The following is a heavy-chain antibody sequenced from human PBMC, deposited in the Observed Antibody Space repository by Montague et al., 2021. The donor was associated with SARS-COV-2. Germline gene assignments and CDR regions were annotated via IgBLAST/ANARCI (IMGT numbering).Heavy chain of an antibody. CDR2: IYYSGSS. CDR3: ARVGGGRTFYY. J-gene: IGHJ4*02. CDR1: GDSVSSTTYY. Sequence: SETLSLTCTVSGDSVSSTTYYWAWIRQPPGKGLEYIGTIYYSGSSCYNPSLKSRVAMSVDTSKNQFSLKLDSVTAADTAVYYCARVGGGRTFYYWGQGILVTVSS. V-gene: IGHV4-39*07. D-gene: IGHD3-16*01.